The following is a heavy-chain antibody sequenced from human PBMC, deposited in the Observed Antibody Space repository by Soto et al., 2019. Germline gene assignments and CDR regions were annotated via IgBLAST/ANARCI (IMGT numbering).Heavy chain of an antibody. V-gene: IGHV3-30*18. CDR3: AKAGGYCSGGSCYFDY. CDR2: ISYDGSNK. D-gene: IGHD2-15*01. CDR1: GFTFSSYG. Sequence: QVQLVESGGGVVQPGRSLRLSCAASGFTFSSYGMHWVRQAPGKGREWGAVISYDGSNKYYADSVKGRFTISRDNSKNTLYLQMNSLRAEDTAVYYCAKAGGYCSGGSCYFDYWGQGTLVTVSS. J-gene: IGHJ4*02.